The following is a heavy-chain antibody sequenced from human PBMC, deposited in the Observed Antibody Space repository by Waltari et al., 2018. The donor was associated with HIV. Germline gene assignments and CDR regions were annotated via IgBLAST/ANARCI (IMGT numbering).Heavy chain of an antibody. CDR3: ARATDWPWYYFDY. J-gene: IGHJ4*02. CDR2: VYHTGGT. D-gene: IGHD2-15*01. Sequence: QVQLQESGPRLVKPSETLSLTCTVSGVSISSSHWSWIRQPPGKGLEWIGYVYHTGGTSYNPSLKSRVTISVDTSKKQFSLKLSSVTAADTAVYYCARATDWPWYYFDYWGQGTLVTVSS. V-gene: IGHV4-59*01. CDR1: GVSISSSH.